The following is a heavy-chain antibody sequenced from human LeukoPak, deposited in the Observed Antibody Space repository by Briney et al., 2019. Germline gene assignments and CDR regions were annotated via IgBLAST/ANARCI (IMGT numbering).Heavy chain of an antibody. CDR3: ARISSSGWRMKLDY. CDR1: GGSISSYY. D-gene: IGHD6-19*01. CDR2: IYYSGST. V-gene: IGHV4-59*01. Sequence: SETLSLTCTVAGGSISSYYWSWIRQPPGKGLEWIGYIYYSGSTNYNPSLKSRVTISVDTSKNQFSLKLSSVTAADTAVYYCARISSSGWRMKLDYWGQGTLVTVSS. J-gene: IGHJ4*02.